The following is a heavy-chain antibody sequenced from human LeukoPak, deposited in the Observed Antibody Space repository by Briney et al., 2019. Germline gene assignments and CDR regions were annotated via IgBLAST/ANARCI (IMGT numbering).Heavy chain of an antibody. J-gene: IGHJ4*02. Sequence: GASVTVSFTASGYTFTDYYMHWVRQAPGQGLEWMGWINPNSGGTNYAQKFQGRVTMTRDTSISTAYMELSRLRSDDTAVYYCASIKYGGLLGDFDYWGQGTLVTVSS. D-gene: IGHD2-21*01. CDR3: ASIKYGGLLGDFDY. CDR1: GYTFTDYY. CDR2: INPNSGGT. V-gene: IGHV1-2*02.